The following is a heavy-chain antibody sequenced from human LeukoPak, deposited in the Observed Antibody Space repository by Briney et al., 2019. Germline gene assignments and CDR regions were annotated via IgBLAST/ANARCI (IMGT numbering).Heavy chain of an antibody. Sequence: SETLSLTCTVSGGSISSYYWSWIRQPPGKGLEWIGYIYYSGSTNYNPSLTSRVTISVDTSKNQFSLKLSSVTAADTAVYYCARDGGGLYGGNSLDYWGQGTLVTVPS. D-gene: IGHD4-23*01. CDR3: ARDGGGLYGGNSLDY. J-gene: IGHJ4*02. V-gene: IGHV4-59*01. CDR2: IYYSGST. CDR1: GGSISSYY.